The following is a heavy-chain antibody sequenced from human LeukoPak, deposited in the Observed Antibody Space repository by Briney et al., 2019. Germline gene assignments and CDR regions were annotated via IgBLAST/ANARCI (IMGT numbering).Heavy chain of an antibody. Sequence: GGSLRLSCATSHFTFSSHAMNWVRQAPGKGLEWVSSISDDDDSTYYADSVKGRFTISRDNSKNTLYLDVNNLRAEDTALYFCAKTLFGFSYGKIDYWGQGTLVTVSS. D-gene: IGHD5-18*01. CDR1: HFTFSSHA. V-gene: IGHV3-23*01. CDR2: ISDDDDST. J-gene: IGHJ4*02. CDR3: AKTLFGFSYGKIDY.